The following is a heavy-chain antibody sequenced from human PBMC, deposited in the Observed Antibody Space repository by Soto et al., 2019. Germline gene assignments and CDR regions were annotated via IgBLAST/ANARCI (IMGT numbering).Heavy chain of an antibody. CDR1: GYTFTGYY. D-gene: IGHD3-22*01. CDR3: ARTATNYYDSSGYYPDAFDI. J-gene: IGHJ3*02. Sequence: QVQLVQSGAEVKKPGASVKVSCKASGYTFTGYYMHWVRQAPGQGLEWMGWINPNSGGTNYAQKFQGWVTMTRETSISTAYMELSRLRSDDTAVYYCARTATNYYDSSGYYPDAFDIWGQGTMVTVSS. V-gene: IGHV1-2*04. CDR2: INPNSGGT.